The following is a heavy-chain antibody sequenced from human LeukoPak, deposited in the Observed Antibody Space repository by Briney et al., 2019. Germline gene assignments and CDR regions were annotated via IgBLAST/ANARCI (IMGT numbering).Heavy chain of an antibody. CDR1: GFTFSSYG. CDR3: AKDGRIAARPSYFDY. D-gene: IGHD6-6*01. Sequence: GGSLRLSCAASGFTFSSYGVHWVRQAPGKGLEWVAFIRYDGSNKYYADSVKGRFTISRDNSKNTLYLQMNSLRAEDTAVYYCAKDGRIAARPSYFDYWGQGTLVTVSS. J-gene: IGHJ4*02. V-gene: IGHV3-30*02. CDR2: IRYDGSNK.